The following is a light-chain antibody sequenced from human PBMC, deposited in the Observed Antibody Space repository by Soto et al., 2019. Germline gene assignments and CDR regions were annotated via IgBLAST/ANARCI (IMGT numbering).Light chain of an antibody. CDR1: SGSVATNYY. V-gene: IGLV8-61*01. Sequence: QAVVTQEPSFSVSPGGTVTLTCGLNSGSVATNYYPAWYQQTPGQAPRTLIYHTNTRSSGVPDRFSGSILGNKAALTISGAQADDESDYYCVLYMNGGTRVFGGGTKVTVL. J-gene: IGLJ3*02. CDR2: HTN. CDR3: VLYMNGGTRV.